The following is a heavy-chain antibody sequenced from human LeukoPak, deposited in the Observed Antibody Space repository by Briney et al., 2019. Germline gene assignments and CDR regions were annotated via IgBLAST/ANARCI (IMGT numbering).Heavy chain of an antibody. CDR3: ARDGRATVVTPERAFDI. V-gene: IGHV4-61*01. Sequence: SETLSLTCTVSGGSVSSGSYYWSWIRQPPGKGLEWIGHIYFSGITNYNPSLKSRVTISVDTSKNQFSLKLRFVTAADTDEYYCARDGRATVVTPERAFDIWGQGTMVTVSS. J-gene: IGHJ3*02. CDR2: IYFSGIT. D-gene: IGHD4-23*01. CDR1: GGSVSSGSYY.